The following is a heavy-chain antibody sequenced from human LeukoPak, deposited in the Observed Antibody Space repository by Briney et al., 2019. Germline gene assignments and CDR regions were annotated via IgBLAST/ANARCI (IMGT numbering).Heavy chain of an antibody. Sequence: PGGSLRLSCAASRFTFSAYAMHWVRQAPGKGLEWVAVIWSDGSNKYYADSVKGRFTISRDNSKNTLYLQMNSLRAEDTAVYFCTREYCSTTSCYGYFDYWGQGTLVTVSS. V-gene: IGHV3-33*01. J-gene: IGHJ4*02. D-gene: IGHD2-2*01. CDR3: TREYCSTTSCYGYFDY. CDR1: RFTFSAYA. CDR2: IWSDGSNK.